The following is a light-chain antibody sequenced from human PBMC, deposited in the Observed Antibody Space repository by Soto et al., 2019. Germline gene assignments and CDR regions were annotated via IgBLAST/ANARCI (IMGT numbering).Light chain of an antibody. CDR3: QKGGT. V-gene: IGKV3-11*01. Sequence: EIVLTQSPATLSVSPGARATLSCRASQSVSNYLAWYQQNPGQAPRLLIYDASNRATGVPARFSGSGSGTDFTITISSLEPEDFAVYYWQKGGTFGQGTKLEIK. J-gene: IGKJ2*01. CDR2: DAS. CDR1: QSVSNY.